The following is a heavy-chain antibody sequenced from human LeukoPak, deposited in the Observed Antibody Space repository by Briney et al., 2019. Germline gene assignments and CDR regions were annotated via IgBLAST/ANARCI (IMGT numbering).Heavy chain of an antibody. J-gene: IGHJ4*02. CDR3: ARGVESGYDYPDY. CDR2: IYYSGST. V-gene: IGHV4-59*12. D-gene: IGHD5-12*01. Sequence: SETLSLTCTVSGGSISSYYWSWIRQPPGKGLEWIGYIYYSGSTYYNPSLKSRVTISVDTSKNQFSLKLSSVTAADTAVYYCARGVESGYDYPDYWGQGTLVTVSS. CDR1: GGSISSYY.